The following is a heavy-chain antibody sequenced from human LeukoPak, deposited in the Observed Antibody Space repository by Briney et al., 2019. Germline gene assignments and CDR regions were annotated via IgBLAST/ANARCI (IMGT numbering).Heavy chain of an antibody. CDR1: GFTFSTYS. Sequence: PGRSLRLSCAAFGFTFSTYSMTWVRQAPGKGLEWVSSISSSSTYIDYADSVKGRFTISRDNARNSLYLQMNSLRAEDTAFYFCVRALNGADDYWGLGTLVTVSS. CDR2: ISSSSTYI. CDR3: VRALNGADDY. D-gene: IGHD3-9*01. J-gene: IGHJ4*02. V-gene: IGHV3-21*01.